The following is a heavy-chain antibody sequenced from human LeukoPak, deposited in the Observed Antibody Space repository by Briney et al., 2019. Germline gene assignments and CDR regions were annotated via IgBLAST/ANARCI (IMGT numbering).Heavy chain of an antibody. V-gene: IGHV3-9*01. CDR2: ISWNSGSI. J-gene: IGHJ5*02. Sequence: GGSLRLSCAASGFTFDDYAMHCVRQAPGKGLEWVSGISWNSGSIGYADSVKGRFTISRDNAKNSLYLQMNSLRAEDTALYYCAKASYGTTPGPFDPWGQGTLVTVSS. CDR1: GFTFDDYA. D-gene: IGHD1-14*01. CDR3: AKASYGTTPGPFDP.